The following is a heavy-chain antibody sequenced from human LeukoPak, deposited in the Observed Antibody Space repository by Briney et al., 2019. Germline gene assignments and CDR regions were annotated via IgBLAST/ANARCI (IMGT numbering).Heavy chain of an antibody. Sequence: PGGSLRLSCAASGFTFSDYYMSWIRQAPGKGLEWVSYISSSGSTIYYADSVKGRFTISRDNAKNSLYLQMNSLRAEDTAVYYCARDSVAYYYDSSGYLPGNYWGQGTLVTVSS. J-gene: IGHJ4*02. CDR1: GFTFSDYY. CDR2: ISSSGSTI. V-gene: IGHV3-11*01. D-gene: IGHD3-22*01. CDR3: ARDSVAYYYDSSGYLPGNY.